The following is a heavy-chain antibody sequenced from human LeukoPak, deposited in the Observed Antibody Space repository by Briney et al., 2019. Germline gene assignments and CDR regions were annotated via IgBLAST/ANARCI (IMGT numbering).Heavy chain of an antibody. V-gene: IGHV5-51*01. J-gene: IGHJ4*02. D-gene: IGHD4-17*01. CDR1: GYSFISYW. CDR2: IYPGDSDT. Sequence: GESLKISCKGSGYSFISYWIGWVRQMPGKGLEWMGIIYPGDSDTRYSPSFQGQVTISADKSISTAYLQWSSLKASDTAMYYCARHYYGDRHRGGFDYWGQGTLVTVSS. CDR3: ARHYYGDRHRGGFDY.